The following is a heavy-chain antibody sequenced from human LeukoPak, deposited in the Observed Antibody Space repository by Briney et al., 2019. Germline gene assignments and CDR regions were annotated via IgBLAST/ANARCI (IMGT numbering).Heavy chain of an antibody. V-gene: IGHV4-30-2*01. CDR2: IYNSGST. CDR1: DYSIRSGGYS. J-gene: IGHJ6*03. D-gene: IGHD3-10*01. Sequence: SETLPLTCAVSDYSIRSGGYSWNWIRQPPGKGLEWIGYIYNSGSTNYNPSLKSRVTISVDMSKNQFSLKLSSVTAADTAVYYCARQVRGVIVYYYYYMDVWGKGTTVTVSS. CDR3: ARQVRGVIVYYYYYMDV.